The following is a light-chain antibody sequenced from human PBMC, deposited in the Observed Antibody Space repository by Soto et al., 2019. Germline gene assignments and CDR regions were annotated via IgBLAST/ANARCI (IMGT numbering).Light chain of an antibody. CDR3: CSFAGSYTYV. J-gene: IGLJ1*01. Sequence: QSVLTQPASVSGSPGQSITISCTGTSSDVGGYNYVSWYQQHPGKAPKLMIYDVTERPAGVPDRFSGSKSGNTASLTISGLQAEDEADYSCCSFAGSYTYVFGGGTKLTVL. CDR2: DVT. CDR1: SSDVGGYNY. V-gene: IGLV2-11*01.